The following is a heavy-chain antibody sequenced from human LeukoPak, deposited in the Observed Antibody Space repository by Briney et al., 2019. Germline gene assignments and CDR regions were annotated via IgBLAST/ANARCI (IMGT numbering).Heavy chain of an antibody. Sequence: SVKVSCRASGGTFSSYAISWVRQAPGQGLEWMGGIIPIFGTANYAQKFQGRVTITADESTSTAYMELSSLRSEDTAVYYCARAGGYCGRISCPYYFDYWGQGSLVAVSS. CDR3: ARAGGYCGRISCPYYFDY. CDR2: IIPIFGTA. D-gene: IGHD2-15*01. CDR1: GGTFSSYA. V-gene: IGHV1-69*13. J-gene: IGHJ4*02.